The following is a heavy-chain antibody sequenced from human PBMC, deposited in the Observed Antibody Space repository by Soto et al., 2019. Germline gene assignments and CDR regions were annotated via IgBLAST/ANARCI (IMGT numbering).Heavy chain of an antibody. D-gene: IGHD3-9*01. CDR2: IYYSGST. J-gene: IGHJ3*02. Sequence: QVQLQESGPGLVKPSQTLSLTCTVSGGSISSGGYYWSWIRQHPGKGLEWIGYIYYSGSTYYTPSLKSRVTISVDTSKNQFSLKLSSVTAADTAVYYCAREAHDILTGYSGAFDIWGQGTMVTVSS. CDR3: AREAHDILTGYSGAFDI. CDR1: GGSISSGGYY. V-gene: IGHV4-31*03.